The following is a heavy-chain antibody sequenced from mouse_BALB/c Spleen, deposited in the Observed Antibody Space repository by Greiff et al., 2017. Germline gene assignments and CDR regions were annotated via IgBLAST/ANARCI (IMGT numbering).Heavy chain of an antibody. J-gene: IGHJ4*01. CDR2: IFPGSGNT. V-gene: IGHV1-66*01. CDR1: GYSFTSYY. CDR3: ARSSYYGSSYNAMDY. Sequence: QVQLKQSGPELVKPGASVKISCKASGYSFTSYYIHWVKQRPGQGLEWIGWIFPGSGNTKYNEKFKGKATLTADTSSSTAYMQLSSLTSEDSAVYFCARSSYYGSSYNAMDYWGQGTSVTVSS. D-gene: IGHD1-1*01.